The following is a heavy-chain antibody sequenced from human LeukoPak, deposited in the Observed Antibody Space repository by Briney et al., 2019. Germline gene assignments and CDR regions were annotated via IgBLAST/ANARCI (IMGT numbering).Heavy chain of an antibody. D-gene: IGHD6-19*01. V-gene: IGHV1-46*01. Sequence: GASVTVSCKASGYTFTSYYMHWVRQAPGQGLEWMGIINPSGGSTSYAQKFQGRVTMTRDTSTSTVYMELSSLRSEDTAVYYCARCPVAGDYYYYGMDVWGQGTTVTVSS. CDR1: GYTFTSYY. J-gene: IGHJ6*02. CDR2: INPSGGST. CDR3: ARCPVAGDYYYYGMDV.